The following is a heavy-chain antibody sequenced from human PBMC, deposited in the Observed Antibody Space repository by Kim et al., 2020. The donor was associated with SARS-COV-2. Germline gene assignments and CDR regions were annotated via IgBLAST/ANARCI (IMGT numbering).Heavy chain of an antibody. V-gene: IGHV3-48*02. D-gene: IGHD2-2*01. CDR3: ARVPPDIVVVPVATEYYYYYGMDV. Sequence: GGSLRLSCAASGFTFSSYSMNWVRQAPGKGLEWVSYISSSSSTIYYADSVKGRFTISRDNAKNSLYLQMNSLRDEDTAVYYCARVPPDIVVVPVATEYYYYYGMDVWGQGTTGTVSS. CDR1: GFTFSSYS. J-gene: IGHJ6*02. CDR2: ISSSSSTI.